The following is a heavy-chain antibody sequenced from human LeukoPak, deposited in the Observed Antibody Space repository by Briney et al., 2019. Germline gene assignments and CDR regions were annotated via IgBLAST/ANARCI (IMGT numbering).Heavy chain of an antibody. CDR3: ARNMTALSRLDVFDI. D-gene: IGHD2-21*02. J-gene: IGHJ3*02. V-gene: IGHV4-39*01. CDR2: IYYSGSH. CDR1: GGSMSSSSHY. Sequence: SETLSLTCTVSGGSMSSSSHYWGWIRQSPGKGLEWIGSIYYSGSHYYHQSPKSRVLISVDTSKNQFSLELRSVTAADTAIYYCARNMTALSRLDVFDIWGPGTMVTVSS.